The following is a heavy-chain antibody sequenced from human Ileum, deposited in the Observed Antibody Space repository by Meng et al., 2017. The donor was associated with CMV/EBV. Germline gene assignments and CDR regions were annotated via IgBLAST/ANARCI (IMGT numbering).Heavy chain of an antibody. Sequence: GGSLRLSCAASGFTFSSYWMHWVPQAPGKGLVWVSRINSDGSSTSYADSVKGRFTISRDNAKNTLYLQMNSLRAEATAVYYCARDSYYDFWSGYTRWSYYYYGMDVWGQGTTVTVSS. CDR2: INSDGSST. D-gene: IGHD3-3*01. CDR1: GFTFSSYW. J-gene: IGHJ6*02. CDR3: ARDSYYDFWSGYTRWSYYYYGMDV. V-gene: IGHV3-74*01.